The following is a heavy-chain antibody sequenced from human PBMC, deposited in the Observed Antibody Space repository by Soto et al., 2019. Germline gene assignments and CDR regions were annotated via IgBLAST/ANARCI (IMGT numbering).Heavy chain of an antibody. J-gene: IGHJ4*02. CDR1: GDSVSRSKYY. CDR2: IFYTGIT. CDR3: VSDTYSNDSRGFYRYFHN. Sequence: SETLSLTCSVSGDSVSRSKYYWTWIRQSPGKGLEWLGYIFYTGITEYNPSLESRISLSLDTSKNQFSLKLTYLTAADTAVYYCVSDTYSNDSRGFYRYFHNSGEGPMVTVYS. D-gene: IGHD3-22*01. V-gene: IGHV4-61*01.